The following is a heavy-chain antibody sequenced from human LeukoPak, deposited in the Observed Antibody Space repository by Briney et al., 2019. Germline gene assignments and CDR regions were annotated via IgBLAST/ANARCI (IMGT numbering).Heavy chain of an antibody. CDR2: ISANGGAT. J-gene: IGHJ4*02. V-gene: IGHV3-23*01. Sequence: GGSLRLSCAASGFTFSNFAISWVRQAPGKGPECVSLISANGGATYYADSVKGRFTISRDNSKSTLYLQMNSLRADDTAVYYCAKASGSPYYFDYWGQGTLVTVFS. CDR1: GFTFSNFA. CDR3: AKASGSPYYFDY. D-gene: IGHD3-10*01.